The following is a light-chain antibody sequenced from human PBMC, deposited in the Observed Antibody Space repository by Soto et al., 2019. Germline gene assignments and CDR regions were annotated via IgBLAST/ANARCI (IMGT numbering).Light chain of an antibody. J-gene: IGKJ1*01. CDR3: QKYDSAPRT. CDR2: TAS. V-gene: IGKV1-27*01. Sequence: DIQMTQSPSSLSASVGDRVTITCRASRGISNYLAWFQQKPGKVPRFLIYTASTLQSGVPSRFSGSGSGTNFTLTISSLQPEDVATYYSQKYDSAPRTFGQGTKVEIK. CDR1: RGISNY.